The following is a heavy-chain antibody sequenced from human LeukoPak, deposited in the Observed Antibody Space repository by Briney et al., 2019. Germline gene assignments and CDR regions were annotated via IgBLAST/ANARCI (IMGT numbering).Heavy chain of an antibody. D-gene: IGHD6-13*01. CDR2: IIPIFGTA. V-gene: IGHV1-69*06. CDR3: ARAAAGWYYFDY. Sequence: SVKVSCKASGGTFISYAISWVRQAPGQGLEWMGGIIPIFGTANYAQKFQGRVTITADKSTSTAYMELSSLRSEDTAVYYCARAAAGWYYFDYWGQGTLVTVSS. J-gene: IGHJ4*02. CDR1: GGTFISYA.